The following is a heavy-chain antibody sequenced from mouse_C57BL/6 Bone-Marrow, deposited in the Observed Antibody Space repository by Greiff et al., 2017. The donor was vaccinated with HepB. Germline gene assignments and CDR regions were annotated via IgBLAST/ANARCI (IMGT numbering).Heavy chain of an antibody. CDR3: TNKIRQLRSLAY. Sequence: VQLQQSGAELVRPGASVTLSCKASGYTFTDYEMHWVKQTPVHGLEWIGAIDPETGGTAYNQKFKGKAILTADKSSSTAYMELRSLTSEDSAVYYCTNKIRQLRSLAYWGQGTLVTVSA. CDR2: IDPETGGT. CDR1: GYTFTDYE. D-gene: IGHD3-2*02. J-gene: IGHJ3*01. V-gene: IGHV1-15*01.